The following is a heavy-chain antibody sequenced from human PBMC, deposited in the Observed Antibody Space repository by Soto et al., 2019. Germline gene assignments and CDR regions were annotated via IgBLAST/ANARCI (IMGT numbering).Heavy chain of an antibody. CDR2: ITSSTSHT. Sequence: QVQLVESGGGLVKPGGSLRLSCAASGFTFSDYYMSWIRQAPGKGLEWFSYITSSTSHTNYADSVRGRFTISRDNAKNSLYLQMNSLRAEDTAVYYCARTPYDSRGYGTFDHWGQGTQVTVSS. V-gene: IGHV3-11*05. CDR1: GFTFSDYY. CDR3: ARTPYDSRGYGTFDH. D-gene: IGHD3-22*01. J-gene: IGHJ4*02.